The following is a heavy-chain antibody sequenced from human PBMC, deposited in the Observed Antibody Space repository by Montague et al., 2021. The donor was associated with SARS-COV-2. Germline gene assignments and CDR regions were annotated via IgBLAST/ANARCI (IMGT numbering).Heavy chain of an antibody. CDR3: ARGFDD. Sequence: SETLPLTCTVSGGSISSYYWSWIRQPPGKGLEWIGYIYYSGSTNYNPSLKSRVTISVDTSKNQFSLKLSSVTAAYAAVYYCARGFDDWGQGTLVTVSS. J-gene: IGHJ4*02. CDR1: GGSISSYY. CDR2: IYYSGST. V-gene: IGHV4-59*08.